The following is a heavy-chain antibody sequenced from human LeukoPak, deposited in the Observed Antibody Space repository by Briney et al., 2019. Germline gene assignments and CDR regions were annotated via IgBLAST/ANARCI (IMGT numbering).Heavy chain of an antibody. Sequence: GESLKISCKGSGYSFTSYWIGWVRQMPGKGLEWMGIIYPGDSDTRYSPSFQGQVTISVDKSISTAYVQWSSLKASDTAMYYCARLHGSGTYDIDYWGQGTLVTVSS. CDR3: ARLHGSGTYDIDY. J-gene: IGHJ4*02. D-gene: IGHD3-10*01. CDR1: GYSFTSYW. CDR2: IYPGDSDT. V-gene: IGHV5-51*01.